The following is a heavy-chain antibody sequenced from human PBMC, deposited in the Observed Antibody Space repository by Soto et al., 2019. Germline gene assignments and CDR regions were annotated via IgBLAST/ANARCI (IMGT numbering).Heavy chain of an antibody. J-gene: IGHJ6*04. V-gene: IGHV1-69*01. D-gene: IGHD2-15*01. Sequence: QVQLVQSGAAVTKPGSSGRVSCKSSGGTFSTYAISWVRQARGQVLEWMGGIIPIFGPAKYAQKFWVRGNTTEEQSTSTTNMEPGSLSSEDTAVYYCERGIRGAYTKIEVHLYYGMDVWGEGTTGTVSS. CDR3: ERGIRGAYTKIEVHLYYGMDV. CDR1: GGTFSTYA. CDR2: IIPIFGPA.